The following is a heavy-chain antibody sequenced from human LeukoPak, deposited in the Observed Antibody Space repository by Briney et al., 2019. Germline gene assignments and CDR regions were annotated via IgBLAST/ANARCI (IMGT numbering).Heavy chain of an antibody. CDR2: IKQDGSEK. J-gene: IGHJ6*02. D-gene: IGHD3-3*01. Sequence: PGGSLRLSCAASGFTFSSYWMSWVRQAPGKGLEWVAYIKQDGSEKYYVDSVKGRFTISRDNAKNSLYLQMNSLRAEDTAVYYCARLITIFGVVIYYYYGMDVWGQGTTVTVSS. V-gene: IGHV3-7*01. CDR3: ARLITIFGVVIYYYYGMDV. CDR1: GFTFSSYW.